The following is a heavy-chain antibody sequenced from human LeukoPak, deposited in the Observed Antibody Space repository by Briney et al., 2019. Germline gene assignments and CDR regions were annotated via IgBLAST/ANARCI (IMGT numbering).Heavy chain of an antibody. CDR1: GGSFSGYY. CDR2: INHSGST. Sequence: SETLSLTCAVYGGSFSGYYWSWIRQPPGKGLEWIGEINHSGSTNYNPSRKSRVTISVDTSKNQFSLKLSSVTAADTAVYYCAIARSGWLRYYFDYWGQGTLVTVSS. D-gene: IGHD6-19*01. J-gene: IGHJ4*02. V-gene: IGHV4-34*01. CDR3: AIARSGWLRYYFDY.